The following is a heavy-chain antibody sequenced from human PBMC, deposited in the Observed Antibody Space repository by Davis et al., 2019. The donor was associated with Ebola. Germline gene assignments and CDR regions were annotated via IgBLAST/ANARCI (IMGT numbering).Heavy chain of an antibody. CDR2: ISGTGITT. D-gene: IGHD1-26*01. Sequence: ESLKISFAASGFTFSSFAMRWVRQPPGKGLQWVSAISGTGITTYYADSVKGRFTISRDNSKNTLYLQMNSLRAEDTAVYYCAKRKSGSYSEGYFDYWGQGTLVTVSS. CDR1: GFTFSSFA. V-gene: IGHV3-23*01. CDR3: AKRKSGSYSEGYFDY. J-gene: IGHJ4*02.